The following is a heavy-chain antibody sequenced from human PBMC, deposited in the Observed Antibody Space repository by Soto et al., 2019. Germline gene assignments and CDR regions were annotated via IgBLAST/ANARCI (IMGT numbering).Heavy chain of an antibody. V-gene: IGHV3-23*01. CDR2: ISGSGGST. CDR3: AKMDNYGAYRLRYFDY. D-gene: IGHD4-17*01. CDR1: GFTFSSYA. Sequence: GGSLRLSCAASGFTFSSYAMSWVRQAPGKGLEWVSAISGSGGSTYYADSVKGRFTISRDNSKNTLYLQMNSLRAEDTAVYYWAKMDNYGAYRLRYFDYWGQGTLVTVS. J-gene: IGHJ4*02.